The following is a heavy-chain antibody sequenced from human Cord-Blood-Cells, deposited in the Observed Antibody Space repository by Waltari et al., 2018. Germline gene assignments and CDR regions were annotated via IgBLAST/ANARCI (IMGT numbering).Heavy chain of an antibody. CDR3: ARFLEWLYYFDY. Sequence: QLQLQESGPGLVKPSETLSLTCTVSGGSISSSSYYWGWIRQPPGKGLEWIGSIYYSGSTDYNPSLKSRVTISVDTSKNQFSLKLSSVTAADTAVYYCARFLEWLYYFDYWGQGTLVTVSS. CDR2: IYYSGST. J-gene: IGHJ4*02. V-gene: IGHV4-39*01. CDR1: GGSISSSSYY. D-gene: IGHD3-3*01.